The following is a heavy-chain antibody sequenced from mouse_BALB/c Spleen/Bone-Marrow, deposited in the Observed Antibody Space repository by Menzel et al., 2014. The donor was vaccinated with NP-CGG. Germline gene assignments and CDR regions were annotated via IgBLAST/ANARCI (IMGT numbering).Heavy chain of an antibody. J-gene: IGHJ2*01. Sequence: QVQLQQSGAELMKPGASVRISCKATGYTFXDYWIQWVKQRPGHDLEWIGEILPGSGNTNYNEKFKGKATFTADASSNTAYMQLSSLTSEDSAVYYCARSGIRADPSFDYWGQGTTLTVSS. CDR3: ARSGIRADPSFDY. V-gene: IGHV1-9*01. D-gene: IGHD4-1*01. CDR1: GYTFXDYW. CDR2: ILPGSGNT.